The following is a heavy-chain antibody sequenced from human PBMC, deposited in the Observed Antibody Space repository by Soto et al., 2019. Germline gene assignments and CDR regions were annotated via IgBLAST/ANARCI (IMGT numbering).Heavy chain of an antibody. CDR1: GGSISRGGYY. CDR3: AGFRGWPTYYFDY. Sequence: QVQLQESGPGLVKPSQTLSLTCSVSGGSISRGGYYWSWIRQHPGKGLEWIGYLYYTGSTSYNQSLKSRLPLSVDTSKNQFSLKLSSVTAADTAVYYCAGFRGWPTYYFDYWGQGTLVTVSS. J-gene: IGHJ4*02. CDR2: LYYTGST. V-gene: IGHV4-31*03. D-gene: IGHD3-10*01.